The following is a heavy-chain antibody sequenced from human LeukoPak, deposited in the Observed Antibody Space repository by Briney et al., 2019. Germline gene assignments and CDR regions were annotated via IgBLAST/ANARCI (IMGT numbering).Heavy chain of an antibody. CDR3: ARDQVGTMPNDF. D-gene: IGHD1-26*01. V-gene: IGHV3-21*01. Sequence: GGSLRLSCAASGFTFSSYSMNWVRQAPGKGLEWVPSISSSSSYIYYADSVKGRFTISRDNAKSTLYLQMNSLRAEDTAIYYCARDQVGTMPNDFWGQGTLVTVSS. J-gene: IGHJ4*02. CDR1: GFTFSSYS. CDR2: ISSSSSYI.